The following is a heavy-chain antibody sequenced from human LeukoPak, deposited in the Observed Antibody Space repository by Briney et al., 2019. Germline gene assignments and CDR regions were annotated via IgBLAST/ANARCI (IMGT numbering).Heavy chain of an antibody. CDR3: ARRHPHYYGSGSYYNQHLDY. CDR2: INSDGSST. V-gene: IGHV3-74*01. Sequence: PGGSLRLSCAASGLTFSSYWMHWVRQAPGKGLVWVSRINSDGSSTSYADSVKGRFTISRDNTKNTLYLQMNSLRAEDTAVYYCARRHPHYYGSGSYYNQHLDYWGQGTLVTVSS. J-gene: IGHJ4*02. CDR1: GLTFSSYW. D-gene: IGHD3-10*01.